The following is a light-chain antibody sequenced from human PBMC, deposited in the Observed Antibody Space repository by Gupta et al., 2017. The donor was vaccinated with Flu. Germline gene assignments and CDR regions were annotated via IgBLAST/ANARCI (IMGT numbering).Light chain of an antibody. CDR2: AAS. CDR3: QQDYSYSA. Sequence: AIRMTQSPSSFSASTGDRVTITCRASQGISSYLAWYQQKPGKAPKLLIYAASTVQSGVPSRFSGSGSGTDFTLTSSCLQSEDFATYYWQQDYSYSAFGQGTKVEIK. CDR1: QGISSY. V-gene: IGKV1-8*01. J-gene: IGKJ1*01.